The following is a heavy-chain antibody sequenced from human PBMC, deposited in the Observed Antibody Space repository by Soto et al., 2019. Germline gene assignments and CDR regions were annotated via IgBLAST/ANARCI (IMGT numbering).Heavy chain of an antibody. J-gene: IGHJ5*02. D-gene: IGHD6-19*01. V-gene: IGHV3-11*01. CDR2: ISSSGSTI. CDR1: GFPFSAYY. CDR3: ASARGIAVADTRDWFDP. Sequence: AGGSTRPPCAASGFPFSAYYMSWLRQAPGKWLEWVSYISSSGSTIYYADSVKGRFTISRDNAKNSLYLQMNSLRAEDTAVYYCASARGIAVADTRDWFDPWGQGTLVTVSS.